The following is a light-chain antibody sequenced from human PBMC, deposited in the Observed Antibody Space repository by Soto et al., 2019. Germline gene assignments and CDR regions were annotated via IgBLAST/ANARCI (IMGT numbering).Light chain of an antibody. J-gene: IGKJ1*01. Sequence: EIVLTQSPATLSLSPGERATLSCRASQNVNDYLAWYQQRPGQAPRLLIYDASNRATGIPPRFRGSGSGTDFTLTISSLEPEDFALYYCQQRSNWPRTFGQGTKVEIK. CDR3: QQRSNWPRT. CDR1: QNVNDY. V-gene: IGKV3-11*01. CDR2: DAS.